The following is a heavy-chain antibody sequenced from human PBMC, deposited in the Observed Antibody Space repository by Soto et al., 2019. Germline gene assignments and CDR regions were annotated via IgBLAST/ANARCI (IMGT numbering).Heavy chain of an antibody. CDR1: GVSFINYY. CDR3: ATGGGTYYDY. D-gene: IGHD1-26*01. J-gene: IGHJ4*02. V-gene: IGHV3-74*03. Sequence: EGQLVESGGGLVQPGGSLRLSCAASGVSFINYYRHWVRQAPGKGLVWVSLIKTDGRSTTYADSVKGRFTISRDNAKNTVYLQMNTLRLDDTAVYYCATGGGTYYDYWGQGTLVTVSS. CDR2: IKTDGRST.